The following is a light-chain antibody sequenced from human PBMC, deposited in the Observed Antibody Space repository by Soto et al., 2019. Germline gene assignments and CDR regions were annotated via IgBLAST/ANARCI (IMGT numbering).Light chain of an antibody. V-gene: IGKV1-5*03. J-gene: IGKJ1*01. CDR3: QQGRT. CDR1: QTISSW. CDR2: KAS. Sequence: DIQMTQSPSTLSGSVGDRVTITCRASQTISSWLAWYQQKPGKAPKLLIYKASTLKSGVPSRFSGSGSGTEFTLTISSLQPDDFATYYCQQGRTFGQGTKVDI.